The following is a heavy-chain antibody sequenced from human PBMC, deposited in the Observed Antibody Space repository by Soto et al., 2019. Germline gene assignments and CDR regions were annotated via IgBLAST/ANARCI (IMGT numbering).Heavy chain of an antibody. D-gene: IGHD1-1*01. CDR2: VHISGHS. V-gene: IGHV4-4*02. CDR1: GGSVRAPDW. CDR3: ARVRQGCSANNCYFDP. Sequence: PSETQSLTCTLSGGSVRAPDWWNWVRQSPDKGLEWIAEVHISGHSNYNPSLRSRVSVSIDSSKNQFYLNLNSVTAADTAIYYCARVRQGCSANNCYFDPWGQGTQVTVSS. J-gene: IGHJ5*01.